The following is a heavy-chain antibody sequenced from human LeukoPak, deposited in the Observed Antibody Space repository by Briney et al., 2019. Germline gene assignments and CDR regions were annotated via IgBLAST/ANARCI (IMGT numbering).Heavy chain of an antibody. CDR2: IIPIFGTA. CDR3: ASDIRFLEWSNNYYYYMDV. CDR1: GYTFTGYY. Sequence: SVKVSCKASGYTFTGYYMHWVRQAPGQGLEWMGGIIPIFGTANYAQKFQGRVTITADESTSTAYMELSSLRSEDTAVCYCASDIRFLEWSNNYYYYMDVWGKGTTVTVSS. D-gene: IGHD3-3*01. V-gene: IGHV1-69*13. J-gene: IGHJ6*03.